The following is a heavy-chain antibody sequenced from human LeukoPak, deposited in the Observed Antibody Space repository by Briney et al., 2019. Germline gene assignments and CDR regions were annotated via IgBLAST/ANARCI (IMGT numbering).Heavy chain of an antibody. CDR3: ARTISEYYYYGMDV. J-gene: IGHJ6*02. V-gene: IGHV1-69*13. Sequence: SVKVYCKASGGTFSSYAISWVRQAPGQGLEWMGGIIPIFGTANYAQKFQGRVTITADESTSTAYMELSSLRSEDTAVYYCARTISEYYYYGMDVWGQGTTVTVSS. CDR2: IIPIFGTA. D-gene: IGHD6-6*01. CDR1: GGTFSSYA.